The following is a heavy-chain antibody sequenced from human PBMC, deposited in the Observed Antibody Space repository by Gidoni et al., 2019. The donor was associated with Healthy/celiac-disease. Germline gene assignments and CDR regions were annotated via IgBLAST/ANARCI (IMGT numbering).Heavy chain of an antibody. Sequence: EVQLVEYGGGLVQPGRSLRLSCTASGFTFGDYAMSWVRQAPGKGLEWVGFIRSKAYGGTTEYAASVKGRFTISRDDYKSIAYLQMNSLKTEDTAVYYCTRVRGCSGGSCYYYYYMDVWGKGTTVTVSS. J-gene: IGHJ6*03. CDR1: GFTFGDYA. D-gene: IGHD2-15*01. CDR2: IRSKAYGGTT. V-gene: IGHV3-49*04. CDR3: TRVRGCSGGSCYYYYYMDV.